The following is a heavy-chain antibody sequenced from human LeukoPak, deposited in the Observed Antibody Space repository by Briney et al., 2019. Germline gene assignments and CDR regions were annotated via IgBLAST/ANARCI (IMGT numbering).Heavy chain of an antibody. CDR1: GFTFSSYW. J-gene: IGHJ4*02. CDR2: IKQDGSEK. CDR3: ASHCSSTSCYGSLNY. Sequence: PGGSLRLSCAASGFTFSSYWMSWVRQAPGKGLEWVANIKQDGSEKYYVDSVKGRFTISRDNAKNSLYLQMNSLRAEDTAAYYCASHCSSTSCYGSLNYWGQGTPVTVSS. V-gene: IGHV3-7*01. D-gene: IGHD2-2*01.